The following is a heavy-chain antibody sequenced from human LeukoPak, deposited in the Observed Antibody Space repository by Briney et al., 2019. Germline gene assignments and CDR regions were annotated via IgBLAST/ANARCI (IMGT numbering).Heavy chain of an antibody. CDR3: ASAYSGSYYYYYYYMDV. CDR1: GFTFSSYW. D-gene: IGHD1-26*01. CDR2: IKKDGSEK. J-gene: IGHJ6*03. V-gene: IGHV3-7*01. Sequence: PGGSLRLSCAASGFTFSSYWMSWVRQAPGKGLEWVANIKKDGSEKYYVDSVKGRFTISRDNAKNSLYLQMNSLRAEDTAVYYCASAYSGSYYYYYYYMDVWGKGTTVTVSS.